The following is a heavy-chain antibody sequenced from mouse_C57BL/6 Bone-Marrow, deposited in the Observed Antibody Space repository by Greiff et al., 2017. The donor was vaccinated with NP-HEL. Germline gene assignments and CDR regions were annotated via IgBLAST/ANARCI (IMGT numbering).Heavy chain of an antibody. Sequence: QVQLQQPGAELVMPGASVKLSCKASGYTFTSYWMHWVKQRPGQGLEWIGEIDPSDSYTNYNQKFKGKSTLTVDKSSSTAYMQLSSLTSEDSAVYYCAYGSSLDDWGQGTTLTVSS. V-gene: IGHV1-69*01. CDR2: IDPSDSYT. J-gene: IGHJ2*01. D-gene: IGHD1-1*01. CDR3: AYGSSLDD. CDR1: GYTFTSYW.